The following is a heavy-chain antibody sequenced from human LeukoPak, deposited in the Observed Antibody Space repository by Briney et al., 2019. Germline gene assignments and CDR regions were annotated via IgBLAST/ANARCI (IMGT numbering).Heavy chain of an antibody. J-gene: IGHJ5*01. Sequence: PGGSLRLSCAASGFTFSNSGMNWVRQAPGKGLEWVTSISGSGGSTYYADSVKGRFTISRDNTKKTLYLQMNSLRAEDTAVYYCAKDRHAPGRYCSSTSCFPFDSWGQGTLVTVSS. D-gene: IGHD2-2*01. CDR2: ISGSGGST. CDR1: GFTFSNSG. V-gene: IGHV3-23*01. CDR3: AKDRHAPGRYCSSTSCFPFDS.